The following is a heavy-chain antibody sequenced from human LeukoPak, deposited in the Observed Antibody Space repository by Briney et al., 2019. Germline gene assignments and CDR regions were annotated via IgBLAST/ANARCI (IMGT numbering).Heavy chain of an antibody. D-gene: IGHD1-26*01. V-gene: IGHV3-21*01. CDR1: GFTFTTYW. CDR2: ISTSSIYI. CDR3: GRGRGNSGSFDVFDI. Sequence: PGGSLRLSCAASGFTFTTYWMNWVRQAPGKGLEWVSSISTSSIYIYYADSVKGRFTISRDNAKNSLYLQMSSLRAEDTAVYYCGRGRGNSGSFDVFDIWGQGTMVTVSS. J-gene: IGHJ3*02.